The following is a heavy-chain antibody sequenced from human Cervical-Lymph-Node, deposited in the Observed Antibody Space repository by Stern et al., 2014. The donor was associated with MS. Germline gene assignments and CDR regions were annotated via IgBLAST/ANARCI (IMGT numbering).Heavy chain of an antibody. Sequence: QVTLKESGPTLVKPTQTVTLTCTLSGFSVATAGVGVGWIRQPPGKALEWLALIYWADYKLYSPSLKNRLTIIKDTSKNQVVLTMTNVDPVDTATYYCAHSRVKYCRGGTCYSSLFDYWGQGTLVTVSS. CDR3: AHSRVKYCRGGTCYSSLFDY. J-gene: IGHJ4*02. CDR1: GFSVATAGVG. CDR2: IYWADYK. D-gene: IGHD2-15*01. V-gene: IGHV2-5*02.